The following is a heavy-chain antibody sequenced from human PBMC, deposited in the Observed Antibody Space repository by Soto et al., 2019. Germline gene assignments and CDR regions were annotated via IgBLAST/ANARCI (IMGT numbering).Heavy chain of an antibody. V-gene: IGHV3-23*01. CDR1: GFTFSSYT. J-gene: IGHJ4*02. CDR2: IRSSGDNT. D-gene: IGHD4-17*01. CDR3: AKIGALTPVTKDY. Sequence: GGSLRLSCAASGFTFSSYTMNWVRQAPGKGLEWVSSIRSSGDNTYYADSVKGRFTISRDNSKNTLYLQMNSLRAEDTAVYYCAKIGALTPVTKDYWSQGPLVTVSS.